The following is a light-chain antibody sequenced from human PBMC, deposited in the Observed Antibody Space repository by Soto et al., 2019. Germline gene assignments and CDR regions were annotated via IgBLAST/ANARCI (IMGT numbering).Light chain of an antibody. J-gene: IGKJ1*01. Sequence: IQMTQSPSSLSASVGDRVTITCRASQTIDKYLNWYQHIPGRAPKLLIYGASSLQSGVPTRFSGSGGGTSFTLTISSLQHEDFATYYCQQSYRSPGTFGRGTRVE. CDR3: QQSYRSPGT. CDR2: GAS. CDR1: QTIDKY. V-gene: IGKV1-39*01.